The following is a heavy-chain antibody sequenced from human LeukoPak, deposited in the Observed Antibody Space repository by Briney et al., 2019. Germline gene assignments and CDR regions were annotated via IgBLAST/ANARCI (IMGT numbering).Heavy chain of an antibody. J-gene: IGHJ4*02. V-gene: IGHV4-38-2*02. D-gene: IGHD6-13*01. CDR1: GYVIRRGYF. CDR3: ARLSSWFVAF. CDR2: VYHNGSA. Sequence: SRTLSLMYSVSGYVIRRGYFWACIRQPPGKGLEWIAGVYHNGSAFYNPSLKSPPSTSVDTSSNQFSLTLASVTTTDTALYHCARLSSWFVAFWGQGSIVTVSS.